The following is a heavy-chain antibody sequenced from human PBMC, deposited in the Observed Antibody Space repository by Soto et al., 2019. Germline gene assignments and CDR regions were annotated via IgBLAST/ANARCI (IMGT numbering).Heavy chain of an antibody. D-gene: IGHD3-22*01. CDR1: GFTFSSYA. CDR2: ISFAGNNK. J-gene: IGHJ6*02. V-gene: IGHV3-30-3*01. Sequence: GSLRLSCAASGFTFSSYAMHWVRKAQGKGLEWVAVISFAGNNKYYADSVRGRFTISRDNSNNTLSLQMNSLRAEDTAVYYCASAGYDQDYYYGLNVWGHGTTVTVSS. CDR3: ASAGYDQDYYYGLNV.